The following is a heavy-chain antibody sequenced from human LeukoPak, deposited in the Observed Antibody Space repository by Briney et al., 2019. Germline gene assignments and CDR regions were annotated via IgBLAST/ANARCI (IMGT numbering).Heavy chain of an antibody. Sequence: GGSLRLSCAASGFTFSSYWVHWVRQAPGKGLVWVSRINSDGSSTSYADSVKGRFTISRDNAKNTLYLQMNSLRAEDTAVYYCARDTGRVWFGELLGVGFDYWGQGTLVTVSS. CDR1: GFTFSSYW. CDR2: INSDGSST. J-gene: IGHJ4*02. V-gene: IGHV3-74*01. D-gene: IGHD3-10*01. CDR3: ARDTGRVWFGELLGVGFDY.